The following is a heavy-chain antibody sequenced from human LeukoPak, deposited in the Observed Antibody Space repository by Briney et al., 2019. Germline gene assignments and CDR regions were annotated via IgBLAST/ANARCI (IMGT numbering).Heavy chain of an antibody. J-gene: IGHJ4*02. CDR3: ARSYYDILTGPYYFDY. D-gene: IGHD3-9*01. Sequence: PSETLSLTCTVSGGSISSGGYYWSWIRQHPGKGLEWIGYIYYSGSTNYNPSLKSRVTISVDTSKNQFSLKLSSVTAADTAVYYCARSYYDILTGPYYFDYWGQGTLVTASS. V-gene: IGHV4-61*08. CDR1: GGSISSGGYY. CDR2: IYYSGST.